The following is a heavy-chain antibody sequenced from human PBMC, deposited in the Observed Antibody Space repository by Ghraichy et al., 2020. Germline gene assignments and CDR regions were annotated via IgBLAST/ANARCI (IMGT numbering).Heavy chain of an antibody. CDR3: ARDQGSGSFEYFQH. CDR1: GGSISSGGYS. D-gene: IGHD3-22*01. CDR2: IYHSGST. Sequence: SETLSLTCAVSGGSISSGGYSWSWIRQPPGKGLEWIGYIYHSGSTYYNPSLKSRVTISVDRSKNQFSLKLSSVTAADTAVYYCARDQGSGSFEYFQHWGQGTLVTVSS. V-gene: IGHV4-30-2*01. J-gene: IGHJ1*01.